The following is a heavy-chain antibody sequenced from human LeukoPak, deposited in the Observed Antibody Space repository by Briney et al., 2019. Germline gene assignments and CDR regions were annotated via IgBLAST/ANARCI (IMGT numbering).Heavy chain of an antibody. J-gene: IGHJ4*02. Sequence: GGSLRLSCAASGFTFDDYGMSWVRQAPGKGLEWVANIKRDGSEKYYMDSVKGRFTISRDNAKNSLYLQMNSLRVEDTAVYYCARPPNIAAAGQDWGQGTLVTVSS. CDR2: IKRDGSEK. CDR3: ARPPNIAAAGQD. V-gene: IGHV3-7*01. CDR1: GFTFDDYG. D-gene: IGHD6-13*01.